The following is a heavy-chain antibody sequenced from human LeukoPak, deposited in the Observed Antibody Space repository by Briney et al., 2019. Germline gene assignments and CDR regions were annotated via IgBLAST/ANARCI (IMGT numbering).Heavy chain of an antibody. CDR2: ISTSSSTM. V-gene: IGHV3-48*01. J-gene: IGHJ4*02. Sequence: GGSLRLSCAASGFTFSNYNMNWVRQAPGKGLEWVSYISTSSSTMFYADSVKGRFTISRDNAKNSLYLQMNSLRAEDTAVYFCARGARASDYWGQGTLVNVSS. CDR1: GFTFSNYN. D-gene: IGHD3-10*01. CDR3: ARGARASDY.